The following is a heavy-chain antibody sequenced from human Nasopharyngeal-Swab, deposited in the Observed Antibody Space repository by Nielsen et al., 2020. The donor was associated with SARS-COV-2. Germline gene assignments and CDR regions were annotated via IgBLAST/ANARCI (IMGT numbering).Heavy chain of an antibody. CDR3: ARTYYDFWSGPHRGYFDY. CDR1: GYTFTSYD. CDR2: ISAYNGNT. J-gene: IGHJ4*02. Sequence: ASVKVSCKASGYTFTSYDISWVRQAPGQGLEWMGWISAYNGNTNYAQKLQGRVTMTTDTSTSTAYMELRSLRSDDTAVYYCARTYYDFWSGPHRGYFDYWGQGTLVTVSS. D-gene: IGHD3-3*01. V-gene: IGHV1-18*01.